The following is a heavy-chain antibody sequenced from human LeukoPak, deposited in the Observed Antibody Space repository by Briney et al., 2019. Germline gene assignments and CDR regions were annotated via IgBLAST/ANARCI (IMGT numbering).Heavy chain of an antibody. CDR2: IYWNDDK. D-gene: IGHD6-13*01. V-gene: IGHV2-5*01. Sequence: SGPTLVKPTQTLTLTCTFSGFSLYNSGVGVGWIRQPPGKALEWLALIYWNDDKRYSPSLKSRLTITKDTSKNQVVLTMTNMDPVDTATYYCAHTSYSSSWYLVEDYWGQGTLVTVSS. CDR1: GFSLYNSGVG. CDR3: AHTSYSSSWYLVEDY. J-gene: IGHJ4*02.